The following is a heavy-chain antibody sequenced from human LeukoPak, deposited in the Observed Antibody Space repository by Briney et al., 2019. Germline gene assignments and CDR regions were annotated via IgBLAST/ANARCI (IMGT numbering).Heavy chain of an antibody. Sequence: GRALRLSCAASGFTFSSYAMHWVRQDPGKGLEWVAVISYDGSNKYYADSVKGRFTISRDNSKNTLYLQMNSLRAEDTAVYYCARVIAAAAGLDYWGQGTLVTVSS. CDR1: GFTFSSYA. CDR2: ISYDGSNK. CDR3: ARVIAAAAGLDY. J-gene: IGHJ4*02. D-gene: IGHD6-13*01. V-gene: IGHV3-30*04.